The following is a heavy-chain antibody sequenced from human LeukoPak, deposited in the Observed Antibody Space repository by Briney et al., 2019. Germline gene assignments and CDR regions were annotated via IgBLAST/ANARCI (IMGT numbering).Heavy chain of an antibody. V-gene: IGHV4-34*01. Sequence: HSETLSLTCAVYGGSFSGYYWSWIRQPPGKGLQWIGEINHSGSTNYNPSLKSRVTISVDTSKNQFSLKLSSVTAADTAVYYCARGDGRNDSSGYYLDYWGQGTLVTVSS. D-gene: IGHD3-22*01. J-gene: IGHJ4*02. CDR1: GGSFSGYY. CDR2: INHSGST. CDR3: ARGDGRNDSSGYYLDY.